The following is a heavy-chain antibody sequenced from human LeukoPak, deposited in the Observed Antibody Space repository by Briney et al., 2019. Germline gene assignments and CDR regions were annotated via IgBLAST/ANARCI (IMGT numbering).Heavy chain of an antibody. V-gene: IGHV3-30*02. J-gene: IGHJ4*02. D-gene: IGHD3-22*01. CDR2: IRYDGSNE. CDR3: ARGLYYYDSSGYPD. CDR1: GFTFSNYG. Sequence: GGSLRLSCAASGFTFSNYGMHWVRQAPGKGLEWVAFIRYDGSNEYYADSVKGRFTISRDNSKNTLYLQMNSLRTEGTAVYYCARGLYYYDSSGYPDWGQGTLVTVSS.